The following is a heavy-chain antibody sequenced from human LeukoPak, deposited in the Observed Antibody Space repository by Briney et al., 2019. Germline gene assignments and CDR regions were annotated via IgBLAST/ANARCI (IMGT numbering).Heavy chain of an antibody. CDR3: ATDSDSGSYSGRVY. D-gene: IGHD1-26*01. CDR1: GYTLTELS. J-gene: IGHJ4*02. CDR2: FDPEDGET. Sequence: EASVKVSCKVSGYTLTELSMHWVRQAPGKGLEWMGGFDPEDGETIYAQKFQGRVTMTEDTSTDTAYMELSSLRSEDTAVYYCATDSDSGSYSGRVYWGQGTLVTVSS. V-gene: IGHV1-24*01.